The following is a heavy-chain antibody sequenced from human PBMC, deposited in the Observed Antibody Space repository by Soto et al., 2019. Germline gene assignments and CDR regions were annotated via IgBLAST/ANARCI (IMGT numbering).Heavy chain of an antibody. J-gene: IGHJ4*02. CDR3: ASLVAGYSYGHFDY. D-gene: IGHD5-18*01. CDR1: GGSISGYS. V-gene: IGHV4-59*01. CDR2: IFYRGST. Sequence: QVQLQESGPGLVKPSETLSLTCTVSGGSISGYSWSWIRQPPGKGLEWIGYIFYRGSTNYNPSLKSRVTISVDTSKNPFSLKLSSVTAADTAVYYCASLVAGYSYGHFDYWGQGTLVTVSS.